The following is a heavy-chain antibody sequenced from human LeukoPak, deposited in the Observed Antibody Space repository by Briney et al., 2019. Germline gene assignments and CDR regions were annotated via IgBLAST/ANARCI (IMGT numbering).Heavy chain of an antibody. V-gene: IGHV4-61*05. CDR2: IYYSGST. Sequence: PSETLSLTCTVSGGSISSSSYYWGWIRQPPGKGLEWIGYIYYSGSTNYNPSLKSRVTISVDTSKNQFSLKLSSVTAADTAVYYCARGGLRYFDWIALDYWGQGTLVTVSS. D-gene: IGHD3-9*01. CDR1: GGSISSSSYY. CDR3: ARGGLRYFDWIALDY. J-gene: IGHJ4*02.